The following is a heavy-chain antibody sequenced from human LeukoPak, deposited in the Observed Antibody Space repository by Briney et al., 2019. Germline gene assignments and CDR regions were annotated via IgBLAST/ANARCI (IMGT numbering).Heavy chain of an antibody. J-gene: IGHJ4*02. V-gene: IGHV3-23*01. Sequence: GGSLRLSCAASGITFSTYAMSWVRQAPGKGLEWVSAISGSGTSTYHADSVKGRFTISRDNSKNTLHLQMNSLRVEDTAIYYCAKDQRSGWTRNFDSWGQGTLVTVSS. CDR3: AKDQRSGWTRNFDS. CDR2: ISGSGTST. CDR1: GITFSTYA. D-gene: IGHD6-19*01.